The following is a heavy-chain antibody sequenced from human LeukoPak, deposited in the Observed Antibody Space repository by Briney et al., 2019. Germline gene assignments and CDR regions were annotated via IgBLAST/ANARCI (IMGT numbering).Heavy chain of an antibody. Sequence: SETLSLTCTVSGGSISSSSYYWGWLRQPPGKGLEWIGYIYYSGSTNYNPSLKSRVTISVDTSKNQFSLKLSSVTAADTAVYYCARGVRHPGWSGYLADWFDPWGQGTLVTVSS. V-gene: IGHV4-61*05. CDR2: IYYSGST. CDR3: ARGVRHPGWSGYLADWFDP. CDR1: GGSISSSSYY. D-gene: IGHD3-3*01. J-gene: IGHJ5*02.